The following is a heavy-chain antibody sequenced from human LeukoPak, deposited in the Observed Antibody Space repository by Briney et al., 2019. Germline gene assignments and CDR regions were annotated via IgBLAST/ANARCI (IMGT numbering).Heavy chain of an antibody. CDR3: ARPRAPEHYSSNWSPYFDY. Sequence: GASVKVSCKASGYTFTGYYMHWVRQAPGQGLEWMGWINPNSGGTNYAQKFQGRVTMTRDTSISTAYMELSRLRSDDTAVYYCARPRAPEHYSSNWSPYFDYWGQGTLVTVSS. J-gene: IGHJ4*02. CDR2: INPNSGGT. D-gene: IGHD6-13*01. CDR1: GYTFTGYY. V-gene: IGHV1-2*02.